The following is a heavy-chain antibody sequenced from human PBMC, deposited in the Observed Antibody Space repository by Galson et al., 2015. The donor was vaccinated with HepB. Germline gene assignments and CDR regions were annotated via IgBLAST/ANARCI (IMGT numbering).Heavy chain of an antibody. D-gene: IGHD3-10*01. J-gene: IGHJ6*02. CDR3: ARGGMVRGVISHYYYGMDV. V-gene: IGHV1-2*02. Sequence: SVKVSCKASGYTFTGYYMHWVRQAPGQGLEWMGWINPNSGGTNYAQKFQGRVTMTRDTSISTAYMELSRLRSDDTAVYYCARGGMVRGVISHYYYGMDVWGQGTTVTVSS. CDR2: INPNSGGT. CDR1: GYTFTGYY.